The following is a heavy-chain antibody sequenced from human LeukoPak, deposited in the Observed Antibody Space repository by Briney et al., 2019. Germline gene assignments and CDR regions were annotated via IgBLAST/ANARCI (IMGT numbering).Heavy chain of an antibody. V-gene: IGHV4-61*01. Sequence: PSETLSLTCTVSVGSLSSSSSYWGWIRQPPGKGLEWIGYIYYSGSTNYNPSLKSRVTTSVDPSKNQLSLKPGSVTAVDKAVYYCARELEEIENGMDVWGQGTTVTVCS. CDR1: VGSLSSSSSY. CDR2: IYYSGST. CDR3: ARELEEIENGMDV. J-gene: IGHJ6*02.